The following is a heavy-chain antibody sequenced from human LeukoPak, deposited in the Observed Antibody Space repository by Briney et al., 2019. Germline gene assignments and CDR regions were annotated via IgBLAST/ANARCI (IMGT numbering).Heavy chain of an antibody. CDR1: GFTFSSYS. CDR3: ARSPGYSYGFELVVVRTIDY. D-gene: IGHD5-18*01. CDR2: ISSSSSYI. J-gene: IGHJ4*02. V-gene: IGHV3-21*01. Sequence: GGSLRLSCAASGFTFSSYSMNWVRQAPGKGLEWVSSISSSSSYIYYADSVKGRFTISRDNAKNSLYLQMNSLRAEDTAVYYCARSPGYSYGFELVVVRTIDYWGQGTLVTVSS.